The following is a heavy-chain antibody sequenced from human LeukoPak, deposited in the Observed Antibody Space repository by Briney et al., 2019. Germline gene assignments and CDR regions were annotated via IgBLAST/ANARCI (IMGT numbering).Heavy chain of an antibody. CDR2: ISYDGSNK. CDR1: GFTFSSYA. Sequence: PGGSLRLSCAASGFTFSSYAMHWVRQAPGKRLEWVAVISYDGSNKYYADSVKGRFTISRDNSKNTLYLQMNSLRAEDTAVYYCASDDYYDSSGYQYYFDYWGQGTLVTVSS. CDR3: ASDDYYDSSGYQYYFDY. J-gene: IGHJ4*02. V-gene: IGHV3-30*04. D-gene: IGHD3-22*01.